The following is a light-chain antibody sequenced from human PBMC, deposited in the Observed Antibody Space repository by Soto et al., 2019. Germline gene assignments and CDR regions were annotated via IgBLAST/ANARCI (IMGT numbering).Light chain of an antibody. Sequence: QAVVTQEPSLTVSPGGTVTLTCASSTGAVTSGHHPYWFQQKPGQAPRILIYDTSNKHSWTPARFSGSLLGGQAALTLSGAQAEEEDDYYRLPTYPGPLVFGGGTKLTVL. CDR2: DTS. CDR1: TGAVTSGHH. CDR3: LPTYPGPLV. J-gene: IGLJ3*02. V-gene: IGLV7-46*01.